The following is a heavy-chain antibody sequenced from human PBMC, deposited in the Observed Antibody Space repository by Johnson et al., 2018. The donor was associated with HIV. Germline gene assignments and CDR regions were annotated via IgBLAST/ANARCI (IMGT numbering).Heavy chain of an antibody. V-gene: IGHV3-30*04. CDR2: ISYAGSNK. Sequence: QVQLVESGGGVVQPGRSLRLSCAASGFTFSSYAMHWVRQAPGKGLEWVAVISYAGSNKYDADSVKGRFTISRDNSKNTLYLQMNSLRVEDTAVYYCARDAAKLEEDDAFDIWGQGTMVTVSS. J-gene: IGHJ3*02. CDR3: ARDAAKLEEDDAFDI. D-gene: IGHD1-1*01. CDR1: GFTFSSYA.